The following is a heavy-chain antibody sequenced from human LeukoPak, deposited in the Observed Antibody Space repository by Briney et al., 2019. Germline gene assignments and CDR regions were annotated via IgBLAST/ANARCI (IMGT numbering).Heavy chain of an antibody. J-gene: IGHJ4*02. CDR2: ITSSSGYI. Sequence: GGSLRLSCAASGFTFNTYSMNWVRQAPGKGLQWVSSITSSSGYIFYADSVKGRFTVSRDNSKNSLYLQMNSLRAEDTAVYYCARGKGHIFYYDSSGYHQPGYWGQGTLVTVSS. CDR3: ARGKGHIFYYDSSGYHQPGY. D-gene: IGHD3-22*01. CDR1: GFTFNTYS. V-gene: IGHV3-21*01.